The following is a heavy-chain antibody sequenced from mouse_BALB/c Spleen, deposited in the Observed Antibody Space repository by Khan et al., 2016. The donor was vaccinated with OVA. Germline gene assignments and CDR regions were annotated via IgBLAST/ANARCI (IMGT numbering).Heavy chain of an antibody. J-gene: IGHJ3*01. CDR1: GYTFTSYT. D-gene: IGHD2-14*01. V-gene: IGHV1-4*01. CDR2: ITPTNGYT. Sequence: QVQLQQSGAELARPGASVKMSCKASGYTFTSYTMHWVKQRPGQGLDWIGYITPTNGYTNYNQKFKDKATLTADKSSSTAYMQLSSLTSDDSAVYYCSRDGAYYRNDGWFAYWGQGTLVTVSA. CDR3: SRDGAYYRNDGWFAY.